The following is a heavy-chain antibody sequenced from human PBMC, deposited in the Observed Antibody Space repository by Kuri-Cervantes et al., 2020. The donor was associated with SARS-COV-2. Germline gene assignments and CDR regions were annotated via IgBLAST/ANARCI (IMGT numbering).Heavy chain of an antibody. CDR2: INPDGSYT. Sequence: ETLSLTCAASGFTFSGHWIHWVRQAPGKGLVWVSRINPDGSYTNNADSVKGRFTLSRDNAKNMLFLQMNSLRAEDTAVYYCARGMATEAFDYWGQGTLVTVSS. J-gene: IGHJ4*02. D-gene: IGHD5-24*01. V-gene: IGHV3-74*01. CDR1: GFTFSGHW. CDR3: ARGMATEAFDY.